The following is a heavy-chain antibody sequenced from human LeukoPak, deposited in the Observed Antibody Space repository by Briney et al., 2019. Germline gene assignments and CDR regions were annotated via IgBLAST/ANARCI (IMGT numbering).Heavy chain of an antibody. Sequence: GGSLRLSCAASGFTFSSYWMHWVRQAPGKGMVWVSRVNSDGSGTTYADSVKGRFTISRDNAKNTLYLQMNSLRAEDTAVYYCARESKYSGYPFDYWGQGTLVTVSS. V-gene: IGHV3-74*01. D-gene: IGHD5-12*01. J-gene: IGHJ4*02. CDR2: VNSDGSGT. CDR3: ARESKYSGYPFDY. CDR1: GFTFSSYW.